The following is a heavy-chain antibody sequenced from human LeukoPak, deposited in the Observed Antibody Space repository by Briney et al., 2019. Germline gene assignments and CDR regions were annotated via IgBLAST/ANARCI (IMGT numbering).Heavy chain of an antibody. D-gene: IGHD3-22*01. CDR1: GFIFSNYW. Sequence: PGGSLRLSCAASGFIFSNYWINWVRQAPGKGLEWVANINQGGSEKYYVGSMKGRFTISRDNAKNSLYLQMNSLRSEDTAVYYCARYLYDSTSWDYWGQGTLVTVSS. CDR2: INQGGSEK. J-gene: IGHJ4*02. V-gene: IGHV3-7*02. CDR3: ARYLYDSTSWDY.